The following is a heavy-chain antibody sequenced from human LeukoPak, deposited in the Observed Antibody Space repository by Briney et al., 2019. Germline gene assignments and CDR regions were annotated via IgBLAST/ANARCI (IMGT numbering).Heavy chain of an antibody. V-gene: IGHV3-30*04. CDR1: GFTFSSYA. D-gene: IGHD3-22*01. CDR2: ISYDGSNK. Sequence: PGGSLRLSCAASGFTFSSYAMHWVRQAPGKGLEWVAVISYDGSNKYYADSVKGRFTISRDNSKNTLYLQMNSLRAEDTAVYYCARAGNYDSSGYYEFFFDYWGQGTLVTVSS. J-gene: IGHJ4*02. CDR3: ARAGNYDSSGYYEFFFDY.